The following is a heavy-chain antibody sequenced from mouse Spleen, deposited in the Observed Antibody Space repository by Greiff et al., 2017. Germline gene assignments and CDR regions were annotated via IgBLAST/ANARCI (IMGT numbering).Heavy chain of an antibody. CDR1: GFTFSSYA. CDR2: ISSGGSYT. J-gene: IGHJ2*01. D-gene: IGHD1-3*01. Sequence: EVKLVESGGGLVKPGGSLKLSCAASGFTFSSYAMSWVRQTPEKRLEWVATISSGGSYTYYPDSVKGRFTISRDNAKNTLYLQMSSLRSEDTAMYYCARHEKYYFDYWGQGTTLTVSS. V-gene: IGHV5-9-3*01. CDR3: ARHEKYYFDY.